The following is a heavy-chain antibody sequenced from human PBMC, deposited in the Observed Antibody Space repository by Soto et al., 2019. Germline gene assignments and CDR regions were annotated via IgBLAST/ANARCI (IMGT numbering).Heavy chain of an antibody. D-gene: IGHD6-13*01. CDR3: AMVGNSSWSH. V-gene: IGHV4-59*02. CDR1: GDSVTSHY. Sequence: PSETLSLTCSFSGDSVTSHYLTWIRQSPEKGLEWIGYMHYTGFSHYNPSLKSRLTISVDTSKNQFTLQLTSVTAADTALYFCAMVGNSSWSHWGQGTLVTVSS. J-gene: IGHJ4*02. CDR2: MHYTGFS.